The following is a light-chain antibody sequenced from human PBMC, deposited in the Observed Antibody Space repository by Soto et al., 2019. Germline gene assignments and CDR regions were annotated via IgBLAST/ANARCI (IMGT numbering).Light chain of an antibody. CDR2: DAS. CDR3: QQYNNWPRT. Sequence: EIVLTQSPGTLSLSPGESVTLSCRASQSVSSSYLAWYQQKPGQAPRLLIYDASTRATGVPARFSGSGSATEFTLTISSLQSEDFAVYYCQQYNNWPRTFGQGTKVDIK. CDR1: QSVSSSY. V-gene: IGKV3-15*01. J-gene: IGKJ1*01.